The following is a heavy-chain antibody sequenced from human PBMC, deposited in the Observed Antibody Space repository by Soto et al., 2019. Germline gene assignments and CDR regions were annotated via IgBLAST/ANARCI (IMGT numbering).Heavy chain of an antibody. CDR2: IYPGDSDT. D-gene: IGHD3-3*01. CDR1: GYSFTSYW. Sequence: GESLKISCKGSGYSFTSYWIGWVRQMPGKGLEWMGIIYPGDSDTRYSPSFQGQVTISADKSISTAYLQWSSLKASDTAMYYCASLSYDFWSGYGSGMGVWGQLTTVTVSS. V-gene: IGHV5-51*01. J-gene: IGHJ6*02. CDR3: ASLSYDFWSGYGSGMGV.